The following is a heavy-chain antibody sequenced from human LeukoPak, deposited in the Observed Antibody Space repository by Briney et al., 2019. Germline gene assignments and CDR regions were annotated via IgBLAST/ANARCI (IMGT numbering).Heavy chain of an antibody. D-gene: IGHD6-6*01. CDR1: DYSISSGNY. V-gene: IGHV4-38-2*02. J-gene: IGHJ4*02. CDR3: ARDSSSYFDY. CDR2: VYHSGST. Sequence: SETLSLTCAVSDYSISSGNYWGWIRQPPGKGLEWIGSVYHSGSTHYSPSLKSRVTIAVDTSKNQFSLKLSSVTAADTAVYYCARDSSSYFDYWGQGTLVTVSS.